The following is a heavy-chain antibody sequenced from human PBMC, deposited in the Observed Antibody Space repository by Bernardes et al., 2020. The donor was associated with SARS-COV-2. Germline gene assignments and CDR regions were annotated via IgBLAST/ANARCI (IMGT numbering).Heavy chain of an antibody. CDR1: AFTFSSYW. CDR3: VRASCSSTSCYFDY. J-gene: IGHJ4*02. D-gene: IGHD2-2*01. V-gene: IGHV3-74*01. CDR2: INIDGSST. Sequence: GGSLRLSCAASAFTFSSYWMHWVRQAPGKGLVWVSRINIDGSSTTYADSVKGRFTISRDNTKNTLYLQMNSLRAEDTAVYYCVRASCSSTSCYFDYWCQGTLVTVSS.